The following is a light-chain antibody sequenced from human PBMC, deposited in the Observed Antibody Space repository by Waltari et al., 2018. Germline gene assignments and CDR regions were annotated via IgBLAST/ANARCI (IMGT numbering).Light chain of an antibody. CDR3: QQYESHPLT. CDR1: QDMTKY. Sequence: DIQMTQSPSSLSAAVGDRVTITCQASQDMTKYLNWYQHKPGRVPNLLIYDASNLESGVPSRFSGSGSGRHFTFSISSLQPEDVATYYCQQYESHPLTFGGGTKVEIK. CDR2: DAS. J-gene: IGKJ4*01. V-gene: IGKV1-33*01.